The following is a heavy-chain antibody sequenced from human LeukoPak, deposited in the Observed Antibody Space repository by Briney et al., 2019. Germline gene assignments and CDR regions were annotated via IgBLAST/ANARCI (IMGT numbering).Heavy chain of an antibody. V-gene: IGHV3-53*01. CDR1: GFTVSSNY. Sequence: AGGSLRLSCAVSGFTVSSNYMSWVRQAPGKGLEWVSVIYSGGSTYYADSVKGRFTISRDNSKNTLYLQMNSLRAEDTAVYYCAMGELSFYYFDYWGQGTLVTVSS. J-gene: IGHJ4*02. CDR3: AMGELSFYYFDY. D-gene: IGHD3-16*02. CDR2: IYSGGST.